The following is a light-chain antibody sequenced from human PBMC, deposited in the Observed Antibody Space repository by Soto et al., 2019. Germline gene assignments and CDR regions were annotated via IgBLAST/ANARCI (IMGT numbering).Light chain of an antibody. CDR1: QSVSSSY. Sequence: EIVMTQSPATLSVSPGERATLSCRASQSVSSSYLAWYQQKPGQAPRLLIHDASNRATGIPARFSGSGSSTDFTLTISSLEPEDFAVYFCQQRSNWPLTFGGGTKVDIK. V-gene: IGKV3D-20*02. CDR3: QQRSNWPLT. J-gene: IGKJ4*01. CDR2: DAS.